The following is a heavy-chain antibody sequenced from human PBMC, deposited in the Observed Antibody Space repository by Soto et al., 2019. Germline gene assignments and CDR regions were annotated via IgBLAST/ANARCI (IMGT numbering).Heavy chain of an antibody. Sequence: QLQLQESGPGLVKPSETLSLTCTVSGGSISSSSYYWGWIRQPPGKGLEWIGSIYYSGSTYYNPSLKSRVTISVDTSKNQFSPKLSSVTAADTAVYYCSRGQQLVGPYYYGMDVWGQGTTVTVSS. V-gene: IGHV4-39*01. CDR3: SRGQQLVGPYYYGMDV. D-gene: IGHD6-13*01. CDR1: GGSISSSSYY. J-gene: IGHJ6*02. CDR2: IYYSGST.